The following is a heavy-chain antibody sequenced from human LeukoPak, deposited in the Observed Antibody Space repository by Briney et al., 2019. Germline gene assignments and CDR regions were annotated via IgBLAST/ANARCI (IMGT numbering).Heavy chain of an antibody. D-gene: IGHD3-10*01. CDR3: AKGSMVRGSRGLN. V-gene: IGHV3-48*03. Sequence: GGSLRLSCAASGFTFSSYEMNWVRQAPGKGLEWVSYISSSGSTIYYADSVKGRFTISRDNSKNTLYLQMNSLRAEDTAVYYCAKGSMVRGSRGLNWGQGTLVTVSS. CDR2: ISSSGSTI. J-gene: IGHJ4*02. CDR1: GFTFSSYE.